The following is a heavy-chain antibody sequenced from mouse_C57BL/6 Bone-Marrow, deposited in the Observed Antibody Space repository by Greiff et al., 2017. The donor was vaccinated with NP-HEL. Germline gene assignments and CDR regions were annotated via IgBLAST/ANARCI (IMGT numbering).Heavy chain of an antibody. V-gene: IGHV5-9-4*01. J-gene: IGHJ3*01. D-gene: IGHD1-1*01. CDR2: ISSGGSYT. CDR3: ARENYGSTPFAY. CDR1: GFTFSSYA. Sequence: EVQGVESGGGLVKPGGSLKLSCAASGFTFSSYAMSWVRQSPEKRLEWVAEISSGGSYTYYPDTVTGRFTISRDNAKNTLYLEMSSLRSEDTAMYYCARENYGSTPFAYWGQGTLVTVSA.